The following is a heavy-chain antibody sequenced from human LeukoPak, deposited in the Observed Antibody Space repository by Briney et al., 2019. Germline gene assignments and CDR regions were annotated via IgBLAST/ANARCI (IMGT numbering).Heavy chain of an antibody. Sequence: ASVKVSCKASGNTFTGYSMHWVRQAPGQGLEWMGRINPNSGGTQYAQKFQGRVTMTSDSSIITVYMELSSLRSDDTAIYYCARDRAFRGGGFHPWGQGTLVTVSS. V-gene: IGHV1-2*06. D-gene: IGHD3-10*01. CDR2: INPNSGGT. CDR3: ARDRAFRGGGFHP. CDR1: GNTFTGYS. J-gene: IGHJ5*02.